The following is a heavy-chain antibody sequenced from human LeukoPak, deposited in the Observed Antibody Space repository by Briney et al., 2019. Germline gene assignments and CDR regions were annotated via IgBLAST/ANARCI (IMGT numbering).Heavy chain of an antibody. CDR1: GFTFSDYY. Sequence: PGGSLRLSCAASGFTFSDYYMSWLPQAPGKGLEWVSYISSSGSTIYYADSVKGRFTISRDNAKNSLYLQMNSLRAEDTAVYYCARWGATGADFDYWGQGTLVTVSS. V-gene: IGHV3-11*04. J-gene: IGHJ4*02. D-gene: IGHD1-26*01. CDR2: ISSSGSTI. CDR3: ARWGATGADFDY.